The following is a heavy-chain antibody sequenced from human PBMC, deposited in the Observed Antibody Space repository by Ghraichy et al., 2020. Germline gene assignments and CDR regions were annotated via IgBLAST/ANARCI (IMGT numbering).Heavy chain of an antibody. CDR2: ISSSSSYI. D-gene: IGHD3-10*01. CDR1: GFTFSRYS. V-gene: IGHV3-21*01. Sequence: GGSLRLSCAASGFTFSRYSMKWVRQAPGKGLEWVSSISSSSSYIYYADSVKGRFTISRDNAKNSVYLQMNSLRAEDTALYYCARYSGGYYGSGSYIGGDYWGQGTLVTVSS. CDR3: ARYSGGYYGSGSYIGGDY. J-gene: IGHJ4*02.